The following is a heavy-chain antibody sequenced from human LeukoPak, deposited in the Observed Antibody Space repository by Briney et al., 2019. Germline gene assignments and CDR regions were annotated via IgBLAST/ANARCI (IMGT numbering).Heavy chain of an antibody. J-gene: IGHJ4*02. D-gene: IGHD3-22*01. CDR1: GFTFSTYW. Sequence: GGSLRLSCAASGFTFSTYWMSWVRQAPGKGLEWVANIKEDGSEKYYGDSVKGRFTTSRDNAKNSLYLQMNSLRAEDTAVYYCARDSSGYQWGQGTLVTVSP. V-gene: IGHV3-7*01. CDR3: ARDSSGYQ. CDR2: IKEDGSEK.